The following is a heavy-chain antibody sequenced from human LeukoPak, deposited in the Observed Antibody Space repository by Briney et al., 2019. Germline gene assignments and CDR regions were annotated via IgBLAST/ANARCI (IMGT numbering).Heavy chain of an antibody. J-gene: IGHJ1*01. D-gene: IGHD3-22*01. CDR3: VKGQRYYDSSGYYSIEYFQH. Sequence: GGSLGLSCSASGFTFSSYAMHWVRQAPGKGLDYVSAISSNGGSTYYADSVKGRFTISRDNSKNTLYLQMSSLRAEDTAVYYCVKGQRYYDSSGYYSIEYFQHWGQGTLVTVSS. CDR1: GFTFSSYA. V-gene: IGHV3-64D*09. CDR2: ISSNGGST.